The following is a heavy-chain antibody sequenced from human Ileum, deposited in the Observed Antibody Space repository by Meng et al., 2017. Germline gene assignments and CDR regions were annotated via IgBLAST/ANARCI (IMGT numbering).Heavy chain of an antibody. V-gene: IGHV1-3*01. J-gene: IGHJ4*02. Sequence: QVQLVKSGAEGKKPGASGTVSCKASGFTFVSYAIYWERQAPGQGLEWRGWITAGNGNTKYSQKFQGRVTITRDTSASTAYMELSSLRSEDTAVYYCARDMPYSSGSFDYWGQGTLVTVSS. CDR1: GFTFVSYA. CDR2: ITAGNGNT. D-gene: IGHD3-10*01. CDR3: ARDMPYSSGSFDY.